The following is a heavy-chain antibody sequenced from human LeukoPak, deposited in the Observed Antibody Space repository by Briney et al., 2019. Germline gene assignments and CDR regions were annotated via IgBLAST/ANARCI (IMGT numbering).Heavy chain of an antibody. CDR2: MNPNSGNT. D-gene: IGHD3-10*01. V-gene: IGHV1-8*01. CDR3: ARARWFRELFRDPNWFDP. Sequence: GASVKVSCKASGHTFTSYDINWVRQATGQGLEWMGWMNPNSGNTGYAQKFQGRVTMTRNTSISTAYMELSSLRSEDTAVYYCARARWFRELFRDPNWFDPWGQGTLVTVSS. CDR1: GHTFTSYD. J-gene: IGHJ5*02.